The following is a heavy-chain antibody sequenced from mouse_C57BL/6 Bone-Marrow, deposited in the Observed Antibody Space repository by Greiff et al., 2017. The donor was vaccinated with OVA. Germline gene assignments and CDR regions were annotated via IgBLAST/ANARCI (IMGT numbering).Heavy chain of an antibody. CDR3: ARGGYYYGSRPYYFDY. D-gene: IGHD1-1*01. CDR1: GYAFTNYL. J-gene: IGHJ2*01. CDR2: INPGSGGT. Sequence: QVQLKQSGAELVRPGTSVKVSCKASGYAFTNYLIEWVKQRPGQGLEWIGVINPGSGGTNYNEKFKGKATLTADKSSSTAYMQLSSLTSEDSAVYFCARGGYYYGSRPYYFDYWGQGTTLTVSS. V-gene: IGHV1-54*01.